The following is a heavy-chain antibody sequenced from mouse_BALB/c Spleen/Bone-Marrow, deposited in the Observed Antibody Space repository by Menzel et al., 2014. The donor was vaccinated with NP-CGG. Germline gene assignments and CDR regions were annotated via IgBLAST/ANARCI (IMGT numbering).Heavy chain of an antibody. Sequence: QVQLQQSGAELGMPGASVKMSCKASGYTFTDNWIYWVKQRPGQGLEWIGAIDTSDSYTNYNQKFMGKASLTVDASSSTAYMQVSSLTSDDSAVYYCARGGHDFSLDYWGQGTSVIVSS. CDR3: ARGGHDFSLDY. D-gene: IGHD2-4*01. CDR1: GYTFTDNW. J-gene: IGHJ4*01. V-gene: IGHV1-69*01. CDR2: IDTSDSYT.